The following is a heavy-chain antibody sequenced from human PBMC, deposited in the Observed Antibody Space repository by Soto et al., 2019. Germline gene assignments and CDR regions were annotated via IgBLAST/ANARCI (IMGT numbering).Heavy chain of an antibody. V-gene: IGHV4-30-4*01. CDR3: ARGPPGDNVAS. J-gene: IGHJ4*02. D-gene: IGHD7-27*01. Sequence: QVQLQESGPILVKPSQTLSLTCTVSGGSISSVYDYWSWIRQSPDKGLEWIGHIYDGGSTYNSPPPTSRVTKAVDSSKNRPPLKLRPATASAPAVYYWARGPPGDNVASWGQGTLVTVSS. CDR1: GGSISSVYDY. CDR2: IYDGGST.